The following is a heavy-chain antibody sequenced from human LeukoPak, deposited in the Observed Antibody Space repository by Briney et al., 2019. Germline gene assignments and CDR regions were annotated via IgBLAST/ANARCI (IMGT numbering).Heavy chain of an antibody. CDR2: ITGSGNDA. D-gene: IGHD2-15*01. V-gene: IGHV3-23*01. CDR1: GFTFINYA. J-gene: IGHJ4*02. Sequence: GGSLRLSCAASGFTFINYAMPWVRQAPGKGLEWVSTITGSGNDAYYADSVKGRFTISRDNSKNMLYLQMNSLRAEDTAVYYCAKGATGLRIVGDDWGQGTLVTVSS. CDR3: AKGATGLRIVGDD.